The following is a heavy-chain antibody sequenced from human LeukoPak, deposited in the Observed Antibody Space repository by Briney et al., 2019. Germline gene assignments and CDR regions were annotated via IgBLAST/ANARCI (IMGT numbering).Heavy chain of an antibody. Sequence: GESLKISCKGSGDTFTNHWIGWVRQMPGEGLEWMGIIYPGDPDTKYSPSFQGHVTISVDKSISTAYLQWSSLKASDTAMYYCARQYCSGGSCYPNYFDYWGQGTLVTDSS. J-gene: IGHJ4*02. D-gene: IGHD2-15*01. CDR3: ARQYCSGGSCYPNYFDY. CDR1: GDTFTNHW. V-gene: IGHV5-51*01. CDR2: IYPGDPDT.